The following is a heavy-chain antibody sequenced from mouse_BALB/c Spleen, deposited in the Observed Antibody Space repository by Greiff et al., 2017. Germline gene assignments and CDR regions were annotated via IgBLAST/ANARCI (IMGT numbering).Heavy chain of an antibody. D-gene: IGHD2-3*01. Sequence: DVKLVESGGGLVKPGGSLKLSCAASGFTFSSYAMSWVRQTPEKRLEWVATISSGGSYTYYPDSVKGRFTISRDNAKNTLYLQMSSLRSEDTAMYYCASSYDGYYDYAMDYWGQETSVTVSS. J-gene: IGHJ4*01. V-gene: IGHV5-9-3*01. CDR3: ASSYDGYYDYAMDY. CDR1: GFTFSSYA. CDR2: ISSGGSYT.